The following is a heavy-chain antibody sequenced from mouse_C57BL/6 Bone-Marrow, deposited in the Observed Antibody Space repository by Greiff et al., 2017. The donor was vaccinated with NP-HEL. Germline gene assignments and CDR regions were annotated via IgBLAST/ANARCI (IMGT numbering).Heavy chain of an antibody. CDR3: ARGSNWDRFAY. CDR1: GFTFSDYG. V-gene: IGHV5-17*01. D-gene: IGHD4-1*02. CDR2: ISSGSSTI. J-gene: IGHJ3*01. Sequence: EVKLVESGGGLVKPGGSLKLSCAASGFTFSDYGMHWVRQAPEKGLEWVAYISSGSSTIYYADTVKGRFTISRDNAKNTLFLQMTSLRSEDTAMYYCARGSNWDRFAYWGQGTLVTVSA.